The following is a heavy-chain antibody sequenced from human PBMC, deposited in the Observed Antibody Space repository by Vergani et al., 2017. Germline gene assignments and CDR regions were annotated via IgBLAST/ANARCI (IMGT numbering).Heavy chain of an antibody. D-gene: IGHD3-22*01. CDR1: GFTFSTYA. V-gene: IGHV3-23*01. J-gene: IGHJ6*02. CDR2: ISSDGGST. Sequence: EVQLLESGGGLVQPGGSLRLSCAASGFTFSTYAMTWVRQAPGKGLEWVSTISSDGGSTYYAYSVKGRFTISRANSKNTLSLQMNSLTAEDTAIYYCARVHYYDSRGYYYYAMDVWGQGTTVTVSS. CDR3: ARVHYYDSRGYYYYAMDV.